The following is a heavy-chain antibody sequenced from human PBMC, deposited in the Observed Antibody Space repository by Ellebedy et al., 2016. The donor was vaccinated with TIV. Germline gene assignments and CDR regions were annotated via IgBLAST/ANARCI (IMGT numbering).Heavy chain of an antibody. CDR2: IYSGGNT. V-gene: IGHV3-66*01. J-gene: IGHJ3*02. CDR1: GFTVSSNY. D-gene: IGHD3-16*01. CDR3: ARVDYGLAFHI. Sequence: GGSLRLSCATSGFTVSSNYMSWVRQAPGKGLEWVSVIYSGGNTYCADSVKGRFTISRDNSKNTLYLQMNSLRAEDTAIYYCARVDYGLAFHIWGQGTMVTVSS.